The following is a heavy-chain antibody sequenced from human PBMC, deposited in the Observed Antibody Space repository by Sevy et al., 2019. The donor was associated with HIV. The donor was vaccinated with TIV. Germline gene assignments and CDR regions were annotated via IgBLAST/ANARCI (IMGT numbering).Heavy chain of an antibody. Sequence: GESLKISCQGSGYTFTSSWVDWGRQLPGKGLEWMGSIYPGDSDTRYSPSFQGQVTISVDKSTNTAFLQWASLRTSVTAMYFWARRTRDCIGATCYGTYFDIWGQGTLVTVSS. CDR2: IYPGDSDT. V-gene: IGHV5-51*01. J-gene: IGHJ4*02. CDR1: GYTFTSSW. D-gene: IGHD2-15*01. CDR3: ARRTRDCIGATCYGTYFDI.